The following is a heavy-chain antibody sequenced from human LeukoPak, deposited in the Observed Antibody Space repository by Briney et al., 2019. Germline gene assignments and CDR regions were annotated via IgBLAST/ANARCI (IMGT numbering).Heavy chain of an antibody. D-gene: IGHD3-22*01. V-gene: IGHV3-30-3*01. CDR3: ARDRGTYYYDSSGYSGYFRH. CDR1: GFTFSSYA. J-gene: IGHJ1*01. Sequence: PGGSLRLSCAASGFTFSSYAMHWVRQAPGKGLEWVAVISYDGSNKYYADSVKGRFTISRDNSKNTLYLQMNSLRAEDTAVYYCARDRGTYYYDSSGYSGYFRHWGQGTLVTVSS. CDR2: ISYDGSNK.